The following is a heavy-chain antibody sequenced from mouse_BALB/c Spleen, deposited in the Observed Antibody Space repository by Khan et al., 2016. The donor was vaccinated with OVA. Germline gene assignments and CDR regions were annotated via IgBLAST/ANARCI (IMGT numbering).Heavy chain of an antibody. J-gene: IGHJ2*01. CDR3: ARFHGGY. Sequence: QIPLVQSGPELKKPGETVKISCKASGYTFTNYVMNWVKQSPGKGLKWMGWINTYTGEPTYDDDFKGRFAFSLETSASTAFLQINSLKNEDTATYFCARFHGGYWGQGTTLTVSS. CDR2: INTYTGEP. CDR1: GYTFTNYV. V-gene: IGHV9-3-1*01.